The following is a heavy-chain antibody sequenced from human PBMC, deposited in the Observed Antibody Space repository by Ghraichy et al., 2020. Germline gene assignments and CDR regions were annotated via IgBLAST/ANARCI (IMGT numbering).Heavy chain of an antibody. CDR2: IIPIFGTA. J-gene: IGHJ4*02. Sequence: SVKVSCKASGGTFSSYAISWVRQAPGQGLEWMGGIIPIFGTANYAQKFQGRVTITADESTSTAYMELSSLRSEDTAVYYCAIAYCGGDCYSDYWGQGTLVTVSS. CDR1: GGTFSSYA. D-gene: IGHD2-21*01. V-gene: IGHV1-69*13. CDR3: AIAYCGGDCYSDY.